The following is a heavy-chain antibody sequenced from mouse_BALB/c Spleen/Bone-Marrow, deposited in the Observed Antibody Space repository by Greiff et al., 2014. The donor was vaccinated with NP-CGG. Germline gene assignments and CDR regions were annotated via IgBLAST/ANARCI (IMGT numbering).Heavy chain of an antibody. D-gene: IGHD2-10*02. CDR3: ARSYGNYLYFDY. J-gene: IGHJ2*01. CDR1: GYTFTSYT. Sequence: QVQLKESAAELARPGASVKMSCKASGYTFTSYTMHWVKQRPGQGLEWIGYINPSSGYTEYIQKFKDKTTLTADKPSSSAYMQLSSLTSEDSAVYYCARSYGNYLYFDYWGQGTALTVSS. CDR2: INPSSGYT. V-gene: IGHV1-4*02.